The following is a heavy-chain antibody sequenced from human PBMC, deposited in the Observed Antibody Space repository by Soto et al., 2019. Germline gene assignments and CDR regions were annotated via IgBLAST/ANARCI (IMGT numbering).Heavy chain of an antibody. CDR3: ARQLLGSGTYYFDY. CDR2: IYPDDSDI. J-gene: IGHJ4*02. CDR1: GFSFTSYW. Sequence: TGESLKISCKGSGFSFTSYWIGWVRQMPGKGLEWMGVIYPDDSDIIYSPSFQGQVTFSADKSINTAYLQWGSLKASDTAMYYCARQLLGSGTYYFDYWGQGTLVTVSS. D-gene: IGHD3-10*01. V-gene: IGHV5-51*01.